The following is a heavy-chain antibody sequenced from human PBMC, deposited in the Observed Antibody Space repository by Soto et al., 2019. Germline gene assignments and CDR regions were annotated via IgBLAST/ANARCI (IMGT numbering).Heavy chain of an antibody. D-gene: IGHD3-3*01. Sequence: AVSGYSISSGYYWGWIRQPPGKGLEWIGSIYHSGSTYYNPSLKSRVTISVDTSKNQFSLKLSSVTAADTAVYYCARAKTYYDFWSGYYMNWFDPWGQGTLVTVSS. CDR1: GYSISSGYY. V-gene: IGHV4-38-2*01. J-gene: IGHJ5*02. CDR3: ARAKTYYDFWSGYYMNWFDP. CDR2: IYHSGST.